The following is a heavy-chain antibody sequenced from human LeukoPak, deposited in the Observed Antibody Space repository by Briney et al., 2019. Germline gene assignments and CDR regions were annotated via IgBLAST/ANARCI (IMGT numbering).Heavy chain of an antibody. CDR3: ARAEKFDYGGSMHFDY. J-gene: IGHJ4*02. Sequence: ASVKVSCKASGYTFTSYGISWVRQAPGQGLEWMVWISAYNGNTNYAQKLQGRVTMTTDTSTSTAYMELRSLRSDDTAVYYCARAEKFDYGGSMHFDYWGQGTLVTVSS. CDR1: GYTFTSYG. D-gene: IGHD4-23*01. CDR2: ISAYNGNT. V-gene: IGHV1-18*01.